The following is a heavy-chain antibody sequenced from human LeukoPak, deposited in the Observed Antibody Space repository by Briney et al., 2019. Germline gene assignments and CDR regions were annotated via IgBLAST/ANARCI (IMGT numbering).Heavy chain of an antibody. D-gene: IGHD6-13*01. Sequence: EPSETLSLTCTVSGGPISSNSHFWDWIRQSPGKGLEWIGTIYYSGSTYYSPSLKSRVTMSVDTSKNQFSLKLSSVTAPDTAAYYCARHLEYISSWKGYYFDYWGQGTLVTVSS. CDR2: IYYSGST. CDR3: ARHLEYISSWKGYYFDY. V-gene: IGHV4-39*01. J-gene: IGHJ4*02. CDR1: GGPISSNSHF.